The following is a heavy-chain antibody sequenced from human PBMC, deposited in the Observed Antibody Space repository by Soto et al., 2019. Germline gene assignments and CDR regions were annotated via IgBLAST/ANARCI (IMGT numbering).Heavy chain of an antibody. D-gene: IGHD4-17*01. J-gene: IGHJ4*02. V-gene: IGHV1-69*18. Sequence: QVQLVQSGAEVKKPGSSVKVSRKASGGAFSSSAITWVRQAPGQGLEWMGSFIPIFGAPIYAQNFQGRVTITADESTSTAYMELSSLRSDDTAVYYCASPLAYGDPGRHWGQGTLVTVSS. CDR2: FIPIFGAP. CDR3: ASPLAYGDPGRH. CDR1: GGAFSSSA.